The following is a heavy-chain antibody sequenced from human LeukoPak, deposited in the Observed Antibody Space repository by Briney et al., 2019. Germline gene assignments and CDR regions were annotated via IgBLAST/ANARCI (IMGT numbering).Heavy chain of an antibody. J-gene: IGHJ3*02. D-gene: IGHD1-1*01. CDR1: VYTFTGYY. CDR2: VNPDSGGT. Sequence: ASVKVSCKASVYTFTGYYMHWLRQAPGQGLEWMGWVNPDSGGTNSAQKFQGRVTMTRDTSISTAYMELSRLRSDDTAVYYCARVIWERLWDALNIWGQGTMVTVSS. CDR3: ARVIWERLWDALNI. V-gene: IGHV1-2*02.